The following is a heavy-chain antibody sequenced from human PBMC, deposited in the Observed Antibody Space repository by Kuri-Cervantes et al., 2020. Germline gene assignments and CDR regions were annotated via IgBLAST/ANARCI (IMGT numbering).Heavy chain of an antibody. CDR1: GEPFTGYY. CDR2: INHSGST. CDR3: ARGRNSGLSSAFDV. Sequence: SETLSLTCTVYGEPFTGYYWTWIRQPPGKGLEWIGEINHSGSTNYNPSLKSRVTISVDTSKNQFSLKLSSVTAADTAVYYCARGRNSGLSSAFDVWGQGTMVTVSS. D-gene: IGHD6-19*01. V-gene: IGHV4-34*01. J-gene: IGHJ3*01.